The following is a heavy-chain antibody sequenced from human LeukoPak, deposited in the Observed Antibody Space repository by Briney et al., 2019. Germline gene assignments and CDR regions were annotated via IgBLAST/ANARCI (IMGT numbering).Heavy chain of an antibody. Sequence: PGRSLRLSCAASGFTFSSYGMHWVRQAPGKGLEWVSAISGSGGSTYYADSVKGRFTISRDNSKNTLYLQMNSLRAEDTAVYYCAKAYGSGSYYNPLDYWGQGTLVTVSS. V-gene: IGHV3-23*01. J-gene: IGHJ4*02. CDR1: GFTFSSYG. CDR3: AKAYGSGSYYNPLDY. D-gene: IGHD3-10*01. CDR2: ISGSGGST.